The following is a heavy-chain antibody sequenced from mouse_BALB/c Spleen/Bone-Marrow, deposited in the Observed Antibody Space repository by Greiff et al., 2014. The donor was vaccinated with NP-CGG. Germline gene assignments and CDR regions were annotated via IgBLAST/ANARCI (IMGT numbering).Heavy chain of an antibody. CDR1: GFTFSSYA. J-gene: IGHJ4*01. V-gene: IGHV5-6-5*01. Sequence: EVKLQESGGGLVKPGGSLKLSCAASGFTFSSYAMSWVRQTPEKRLEWVASISSGGSTYYPDSVKGRFTISRDNARNILYLQMSSLRSEDTAMYYCARGGGYYYAMDYWGQGTSVTVSS. CDR3: ARGGGYYYAMDY. CDR2: ISSGGST.